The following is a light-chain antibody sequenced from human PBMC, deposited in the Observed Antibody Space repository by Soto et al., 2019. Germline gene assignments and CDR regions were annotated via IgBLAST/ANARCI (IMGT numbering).Light chain of an antibody. V-gene: IGKV3-11*01. CDR2: DAS. Sequence: EIVLTQCPSTLSLPSGEGATLSCRARQGVSSYLGCYKQQPGQAPRLLVYDASNRATGMPARFSGSGSGTVFTLTISSLEPEDFAVYYRQQRSNWPPAFGQGTRLEIK. CDR3: QQRSNWPPA. CDR1: QGVSSY. J-gene: IGKJ5*01.